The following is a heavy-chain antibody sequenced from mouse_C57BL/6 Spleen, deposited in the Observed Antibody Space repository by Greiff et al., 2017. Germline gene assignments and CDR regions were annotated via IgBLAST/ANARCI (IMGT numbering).Heavy chain of an antibody. V-gene: IGHV1-82*01. Sequence: QVQLQQSGPELVKPGASVKISCKASGYAFSSSWMNWVKQRPGKGLEWIGRIYPGDGDTNYNGKFKGKATLTADKSSSTAYMQLSSLTSEDSAVYCCARGITTVVATNWYFDVWGTGTTVTVSS. CDR3: ARGITTVVATNWYFDV. CDR1: GYAFSSSW. J-gene: IGHJ1*03. CDR2: IYPGDGDT. D-gene: IGHD1-1*01.